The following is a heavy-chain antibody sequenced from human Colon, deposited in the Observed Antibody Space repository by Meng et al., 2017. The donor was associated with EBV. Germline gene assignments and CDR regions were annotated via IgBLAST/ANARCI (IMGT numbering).Heavy chain of an antibody. V-gene: IGHV4-30-4*01. Sequence: QGRLQVAGPGLVKPSQTLSLPCTVSGGSINSGDYYWSWIRQPPGKGLEWIGYIYYTGSTYYHPSLKSRVTISMDTSKNQFSLRLSSVTAADTAVYYCARNYYFDYWGQGTLVTVSS. CDR3: ARNYYFDY. CDR1: GGSINSGDYY. J-gene: IGHJ4*02. CDR2: IYYTGST.